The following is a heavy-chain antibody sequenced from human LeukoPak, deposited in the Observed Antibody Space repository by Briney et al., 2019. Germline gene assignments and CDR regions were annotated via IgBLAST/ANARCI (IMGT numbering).Heavy chain of an antibody. CDR1: GYTFTSYD. Sequence: ASVKVSCKASGYTFTSYDINWVRQATGQGLEWMGWMNPNSGNTGYAQKFQGRVTITRNTSISTAYMELSSLRSEDTAVYYCARIWFGEFTNWFDPWGQGTLVTVSS. J-gene: IGHJ5*02. D-gene: IGHD3-10*01. CDR2: MNPNSGNT. V-gene: IGHV1-8*03. CDR3: ARIWFGEFTNWFDP.